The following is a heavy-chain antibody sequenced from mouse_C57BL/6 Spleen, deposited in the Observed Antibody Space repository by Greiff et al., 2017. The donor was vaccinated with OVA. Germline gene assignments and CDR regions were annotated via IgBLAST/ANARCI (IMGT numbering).Heavy chain of an antibody. Sequence: EVQLQQSGTVLARPGASVKMSCKTSGYTFTSYWMHWVKQRPGQGLEWIGAIYPGNSETSYNQKFKGKAKLTAVTSASTAYLELSSLTNEDSAVYYCTRDTTTVPYYYAMDYWGQGTSVTVSS. J-gene: IGHJ4*01. D-gene: IGHD1-1*01. CDR2: IYPGNSET. CDR3: TRDTTTVPYYYAMDY. CDR1: GYTFTSYW. V-gene: IGHV1-5*01.